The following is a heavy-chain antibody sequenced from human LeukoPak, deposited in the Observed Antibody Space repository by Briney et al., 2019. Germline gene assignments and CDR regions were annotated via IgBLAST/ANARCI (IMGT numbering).Heavy chain of an antibody. CDR3: ARKNHLFNAAFDI. CDR1: GFTVSSTY. V-gene: IGHV3-53*01. J-gene: IGHJ3*02. D-gene: IGHD1-14*01. Sequence: GGSLRLSCAASGFTVSSTYMSWVRQAPGKGLEWVSITYSNGNTNYADSVKGRFTISGDNSRDTLSLQMDSLRAEDTAVYYCARKNHLFNAAFDIWGQGTVVTVSS. CDR2: TYSNGNT.